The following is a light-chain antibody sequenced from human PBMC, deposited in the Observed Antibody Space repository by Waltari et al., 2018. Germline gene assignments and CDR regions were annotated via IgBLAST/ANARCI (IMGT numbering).Light chain of an antibody. CDR2: YAS. J-gene: IGKJ2*01. Sequence: EIVLTQSPDFQSVTPKVKVTITCRASQSIGTSLHWYQKKPDQSPKLLINYASQTYSRVPSRFSGSGTGTDFTLTINNLEAEDAATYYYHQSSNLPYTFGQGTKLEI. CDR1: QSIGTS. CDR3: HQSSNLPYT. V-gene: IGKV6-21*01.